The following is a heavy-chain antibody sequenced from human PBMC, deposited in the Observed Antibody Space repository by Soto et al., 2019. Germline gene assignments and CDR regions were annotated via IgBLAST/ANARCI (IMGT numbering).Heavy chain of an antibody. J-gene: IGHJ5*02. CDR3: ATGGITGTLGWATQDNRCER. D-gene: IGHD1-7*01. CDR2: FDPECGET. CDR1: GYTLTELS. V-gene: IGHV1-24*01. Sequence: GASVKVSCKVSGYTLTELSIHWVRQAPGKGLEWMGGFDPECGETIYAQKFQGRVTMTEDTSTDTAYMELSSLRSEDTAVYYCATGGITGTLGWATQDNRCERWGQGNMVIVSS.